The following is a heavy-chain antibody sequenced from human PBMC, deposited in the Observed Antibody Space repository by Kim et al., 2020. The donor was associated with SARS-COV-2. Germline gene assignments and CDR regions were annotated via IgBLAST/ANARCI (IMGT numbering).Heavy chain of an antibody. CDR3: ARHNSSSWYGGLEYYGMDV. J-gene: IGHJ6*02. CDR1: GGSISSYY. V-gene: IGHV4-59*08. CDR2: IYYSGST. Sequence: SETLSLTCTVSGGSISSYYWSWIRQPPGKGLEWIGYIYYSGSTNYNPSLKSRVTISVDTSKNQFSLKLSSVTAADTAVYYCARHNSSSWYGGLEYYGMDVWGQGTTVTVSS. D-gene: IGHD6-13*01.